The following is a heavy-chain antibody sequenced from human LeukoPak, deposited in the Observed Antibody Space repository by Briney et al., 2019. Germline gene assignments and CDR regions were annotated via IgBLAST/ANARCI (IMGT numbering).Heavy chain of an antibody. CDR2: ISGTGGAT. V-gene: IGHV3-23*01. CDR1: GFSFGNYA. Sequence: PGGSLRLSCVASGFSFGNYAMSSVRQAPGKGLQWVSQISGTGGATWYAGFARDRFTISRDNSKKTLYLQMSGLRVEDTAMYYCVKDPRGTYGTNWFVSWGQGTLLIVSS. D-gene: IGHD2-21*01. J-gene: IGHJ5*01. CDR3: VKDPRGTYGTNWFVS.